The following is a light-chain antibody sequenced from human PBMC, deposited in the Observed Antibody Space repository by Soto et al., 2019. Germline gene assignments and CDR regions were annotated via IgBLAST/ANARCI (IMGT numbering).Light chain of an antibody. Sequence: QSALTQPASVSGSPGQSITISCTGTDYDVGGYNFVSWYQHHPGKAPKLMIYEVTNRPSGVSNRFSASKSGNTASLTISGLQAEDEADYYCSSYTSYSTLVFGGGTKVPS. CDR1: DYDVGGYNF. CDR3: SSYTSYSTLV. J-gene: IGLJ2*01. CDR2: EVT. V-gene: IGLV2-14*01.